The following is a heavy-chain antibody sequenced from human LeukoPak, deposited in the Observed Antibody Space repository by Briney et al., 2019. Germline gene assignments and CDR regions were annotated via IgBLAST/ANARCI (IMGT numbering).Heavy chain of an antibody. CDR3: ARQYQLLSLDPYYFDY. J-gene: IGHJ4*02. V-gene: IGHV3-23*01. CDR2: ISGSGGST. D-gene: IGHD2-2*01. Sequence: GGSLRLSCAASGFTFSSYAMSWVRQVPGKGLEWVSAISGSGGSTYYADSVKGRFTISRDNSKNTLYLQMNSLRAEDTAVYYCARQYQLLSLDPYYFDYWGQGTLVTVSS. CDR1: GFTFSSYA.